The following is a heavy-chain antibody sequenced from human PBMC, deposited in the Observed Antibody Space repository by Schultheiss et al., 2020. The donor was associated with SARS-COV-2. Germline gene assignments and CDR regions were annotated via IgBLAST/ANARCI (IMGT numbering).Heavy chain of an antibody. D-gene: IGHD3-3*01. Sequence: GGSLRLSCAASGFTFSSYSMNWVRQVPGKGLVWVSRINNDGSSTTYADSVKGRFTISRDNAKNTLFLQMNSLRAEDTAVYYCARDRYDFWSGFDYWGQGTLVTVSS. V-gene: IGHV3-74*01. CDR3: ARDRYDFWSGFDY. J-gene: IGHJ4*02. CDR2: INNDGSST. CDR1: GFTFSSYS.